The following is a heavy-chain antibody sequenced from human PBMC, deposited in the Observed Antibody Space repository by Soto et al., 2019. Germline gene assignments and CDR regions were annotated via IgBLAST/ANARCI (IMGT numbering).Heavy chain of an antibody. CDR2: IRSKANSYAT. CDR3: TRRTYGSGSYYVN. Sequence: GSLILSCAASGFTFSGSAMHWVRQASGKGLEWVGRIRSKANSYATAYAASVKGRFTIPRDDSKNTAYLQMNSQKTEDTAVYYCTRRTYGSGSYYVNWGQGTLVTVSS. J-gene: IGHJ4*02. CDR1: GFTFSGSA. V-gene: IGHV3-73*01. D-gene: IGHD3-10*01.